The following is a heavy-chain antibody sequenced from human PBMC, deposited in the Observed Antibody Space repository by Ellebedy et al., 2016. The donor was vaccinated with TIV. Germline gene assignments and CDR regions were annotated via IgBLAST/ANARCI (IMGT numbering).Heavy chain of an antibody. Sequence: PGGSLRLSCAASGFSFSSYSMNWVRQAPGKGLEWVSSINSNIGHIYYADSVKGRFTISRENGKNSLYLQMNSLRAEDTAVYYCAKDLLWGLDERTDYYYYGMDVWGQGTTVTVSS. CDR1: GFSFSSYS. V-gene: IGHV3-21*01. CDR2: INSNIGHI. J-gene: IGHJ6*02. D-gene: IGHD3/OR15-3a*01. CDR3: AKDLLWGLDERTDYYYYGMDV.